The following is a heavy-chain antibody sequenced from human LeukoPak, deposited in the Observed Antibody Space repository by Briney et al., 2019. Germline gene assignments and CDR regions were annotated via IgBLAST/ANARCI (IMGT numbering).Heavy chain of an antibody. CDR3: ARDESSGSYYFDY. CDR1: GYTFTNYP. Sequence: ASEKVSCKASGYTFTNYPKHWVRQAPGQRLEWMGVIFPGGGVTEYAQKFQGRVTVTRDTSTRTVYMELSSLRSDDTAMYYCARDESSGSYYFDYWGQGTLVTVSS. J-gene: IGHJ4*02. CDR2: IFPGGGVT. D-gene: IGHD1-26*01. V-gene: IGHV1-46*01.